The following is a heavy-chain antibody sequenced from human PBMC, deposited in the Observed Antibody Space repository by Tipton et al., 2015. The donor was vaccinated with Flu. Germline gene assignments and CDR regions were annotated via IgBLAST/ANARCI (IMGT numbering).Heavy chain of an antibody. D-gene: IGHD6-13*01. J-gene: IGHJ4*02. CDR1: GGSISRYY. Sequence: LRLSCTVSGGSISRYYWSWIRQAPGKGLEWIGEINLSGSPNYNPSLKSRVTMSIDTSKNQFSLKLSSVTAADTAVYYCARGIYISSSWYVGRGDPNKNDYWGQGTLVTVSS. V-gene: IGHV4-34*01. CDR2: INLSGSP. CDR3: ARGIYISSSWYVGRGDPNKNDY.